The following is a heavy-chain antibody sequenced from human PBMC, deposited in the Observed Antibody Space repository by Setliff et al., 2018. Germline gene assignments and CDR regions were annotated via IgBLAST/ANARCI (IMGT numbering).Heavy chain of an antibody. CDR1: GYTFTSYD. J-gene: IGHJ3*02. Sequence: TSGYTFTSYDINWVRQATGQGLEWMGWMNPNSGNTGYAQKFQGRVTMTMNTSISTAYMELRSLRSDDTVVYYCARDRRMGEERGHAFVIWGQGTMVTVSS. V-gene: IGHV1-8*01. CDR2: MNPNSGNT. CDR3: ARDRRMGEERGHAFVI. D-gene: IGHD3-16*01.